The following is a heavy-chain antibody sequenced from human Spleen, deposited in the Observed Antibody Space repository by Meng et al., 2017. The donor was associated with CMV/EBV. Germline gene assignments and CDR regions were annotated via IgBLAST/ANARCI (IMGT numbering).Heavy chain of an antibody. D-gene: IGHD1-26*01. CDR1: GYTFPRYG. Sequence: KASGYTFPRYGINWVRQAPGQGLEWMGWITVYNGKTNYAQNLQGRVTVTADTSTSTAYMELRSLRSDDTAVYYCARSIVGATPNFDYWGQGTLVTVSS. V-gene: IGHV1-18*01. CDR3: ARSIVGATPNFDY. CDR2: ITVYNGKT. J-gene: IGHJ4*02.